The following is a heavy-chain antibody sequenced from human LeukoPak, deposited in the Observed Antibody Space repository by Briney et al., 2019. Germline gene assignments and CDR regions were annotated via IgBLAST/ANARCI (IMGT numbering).Heavy chain of an antibody. Sequence: GGSLRLSCAASGFTFSSYEMNWGRQAPGKGLEWVANIKQDESEKYYVDSVKGRFTISRDNAKNSLYLQMNSLRAEDTAVYYCARVEDYDILTGFDYWGQGTLVTVSS. CDR1: GFTFSSYE. J-gene: IGHJ4*02. D-gene: IGHD3-9*01. V-gene: IGHV3-7*01. CDR2: IKQDESEK. CDR3: ARVEDYDILTGFDY.